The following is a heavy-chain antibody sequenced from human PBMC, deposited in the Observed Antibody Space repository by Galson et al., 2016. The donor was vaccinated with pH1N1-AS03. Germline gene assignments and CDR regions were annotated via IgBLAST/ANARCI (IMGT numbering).Heavy chain of an antibody. CDR2: INESGDT. J-gene: IGHJ6*02. CDR1: GGSFSSYY. Sequence: SETLSLTCVMSGGSFSSYYWSWVRQPPGKGLEWIGEINESGDTNYNPSLKSRVTISVDTSKRQFSLNLTSVTAAESAVYSCARGPYCGSPTCSGYGYYYYGLDVWGQGTTVIVAS. D-gene: IGHD2-21*01. CDR3: ARGPYCGSPTCSGYGYYYYGLDV. V-gene: IGHV4-34*01.